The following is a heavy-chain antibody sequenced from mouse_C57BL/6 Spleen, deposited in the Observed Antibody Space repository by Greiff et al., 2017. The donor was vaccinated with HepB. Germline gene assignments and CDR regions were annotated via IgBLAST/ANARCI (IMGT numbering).Heavy chain of an antibody. Sequence: VQLQQSGPELVKPGASVKISCKASGYTFTDYYMNWVKQSHGKSLEWIGDINPNNGGTSYNQKFKGKATLTVDKSSSTAYMELRSLTSEDSAVYYCARHRPLLRYFDYWGQGTTLTVSS. J-gene: IGHJ2*01. CDR2: INPNNGGT. V-gene: IGHV1-26*01. D-gene: IGHD1-1*01. CDR1: GYTFTDYY. CDR3: ARHRPLLRYFDY.